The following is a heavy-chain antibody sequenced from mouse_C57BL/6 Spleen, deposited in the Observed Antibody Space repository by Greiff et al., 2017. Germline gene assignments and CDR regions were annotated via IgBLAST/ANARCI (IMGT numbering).Heavy chain of an antibody. D-gene: IGHD2-5*01. CDR3: ARDRGPSNYGGCDY. J-gene: IGHJ2*01. CDR1: GFTFSDYY. V-gene: IGHV5-16*01. Sequence: EVHLVESEGGLVQPGSSMKLSCTASGFTFSDYYMAWVRQVPEKGLEWVANINYDGSSTYYLDSLKSRFIISRDNAKNILYLQMSSLKSEDTATYYCARDRGPSNYGGCDYWGQGTTLTVSS. CDR2: INYDGSST.